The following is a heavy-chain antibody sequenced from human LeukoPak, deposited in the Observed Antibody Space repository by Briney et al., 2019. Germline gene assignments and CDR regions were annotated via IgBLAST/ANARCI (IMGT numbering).Heavy chain of an antibody. Sequence: PGGSLRLSCAASEFSVGSNYMTWVRQAPGKGLEWVSLIYSGGSTYYADSVKGRFTISRDNSKNTLYLQMNSLRAEDTAVYYCAKDRRYSSSSPDYWGQGTLVTVSS. CDR1: EFSVGSNY. V-gene: IGHV3-66*01. CDR3: AKDRRYSSSSPDY. CDR2: IYSGGST. J-gene: IGHJ4*02. D-gene: IGHD6-6*01.